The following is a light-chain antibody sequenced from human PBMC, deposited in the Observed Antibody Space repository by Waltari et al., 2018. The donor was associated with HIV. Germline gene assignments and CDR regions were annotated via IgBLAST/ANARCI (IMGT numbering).Light chain of an antibody. Sequence: QSALTQPPSVSGAPGQRVTISCTGSSSTIGAGYDVHWSQQLPGTAPKLLIYGNTNRPSGVPDRFSGSKSGTSASLAITGLQTEDEGTYYCQSYDNSLSGHWGFGGGTKLTVL. CDR3: QSYDNSLSGHWG. CDR1: SSTIGAGYD. J-gene: IGLJ3*02. CDR2: GNT. V-gene: IGLV1-40*01.